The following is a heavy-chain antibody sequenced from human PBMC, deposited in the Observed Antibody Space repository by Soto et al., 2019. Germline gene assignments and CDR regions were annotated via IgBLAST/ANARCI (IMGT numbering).Heavy chain of an antibody. V-gene: IGHV3-53*04. CDR1: GFTVSSNY. CDR2: IYSGGST. J-gene: IGHJ4*02. Sequence: ESGGGLVQPGGSLRLSCAASGFTVSSNYMSWVRQAPGKGLEWVSVIYSGGSTYYADSVKGRFTISRHNSKNTLYLQMNSLRAEDTAVYYCARVRRDSWGVYYFDYWGQGTLVTVSS. D-gene: IGHD3-10*01. CDR3: ARVRRDSWGVYYFDY.